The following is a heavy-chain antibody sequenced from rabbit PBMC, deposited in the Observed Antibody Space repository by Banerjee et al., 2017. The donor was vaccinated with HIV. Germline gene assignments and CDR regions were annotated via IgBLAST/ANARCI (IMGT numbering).Heavy chain of an antibody. CDR1: GFSFSSSYF. CDR3: ARNACNGDWPGLNS. Sequence: QEQLEESGGVLVKPGASLTLTCTAAGFSFSSSYFMCWVRQAPGKELESLGCISTGSGGTHCASRAQGRLTIANPGATAVTLQMTSRTAADSASYLCARNACNGDWPGLNSWGRGTLVPV. CDR2: ISTGSGGT. V-gene: IGHV1S45*01. J-gene: IGHJ4*02. D-gene: IGHD2-1*01.